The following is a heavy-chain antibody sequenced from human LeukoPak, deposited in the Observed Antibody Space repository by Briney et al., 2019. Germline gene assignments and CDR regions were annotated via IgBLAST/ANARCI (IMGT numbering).Heavy chain of an antibody. Sequence: GGSLRLSCAASGFTFSSYAMTWVRQTPGKGLEWVSGISGSGGTTCYADSVKGRFTISRDNSKNTLYLQMNSLRAEDTAVYYCAKDRAATGTVNYFDYWGQGTLVTVSS. CDR1: GFTFSSYA. D-gene: IGHD6-13*01. CDR3: AKDRAATGTVNYFDY. CDR2: ISGSGGTT. V-gene: IGHV3-23*01. J-gene: IGHJ4*02.